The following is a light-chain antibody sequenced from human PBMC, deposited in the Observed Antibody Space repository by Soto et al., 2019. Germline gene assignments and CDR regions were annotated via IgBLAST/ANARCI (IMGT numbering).Light chain of an antibody. J-gene: IGLJ2*01. CDR2: EVN. V-gene: IGLV2-8*01. CDR1: SSDVGGYNS. Sequence: QSVLTQPPSASGSPGQSVTISCTGTSSDVGGYNSVSWYQQHPGKAPKLMIHEVNKRPSGVPDRFSGSKSGNTASLTVSGLQAEDEAEYYCSSYADTGSHNLVFGGGTKVTVL. CDR3: SSYADTGSHNLV.